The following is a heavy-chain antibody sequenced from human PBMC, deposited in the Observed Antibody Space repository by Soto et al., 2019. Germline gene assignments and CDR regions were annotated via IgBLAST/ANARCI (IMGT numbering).Heavy chain of an antibody. CDR1: GFTFSSYG. CDR3: AREAYYYDSSGYYYEGYYYYGMDV. CDR2: IWYDGSNK. D-gene: IGHD3-22*01. Sequence: GGSLRLSCAASGFTFSSYGMHWVRQAPGKGLEWVAVIWYDGSNKYYADSVKGRFTISRDNSKNTLYLQMNSLRAEDTAVYYCAREAYYYDSSGYYYEGYYYYGMDVWGQGTTVTVS. V-gene: IGHV3-33*01. J-gene: IGHJ6*02.